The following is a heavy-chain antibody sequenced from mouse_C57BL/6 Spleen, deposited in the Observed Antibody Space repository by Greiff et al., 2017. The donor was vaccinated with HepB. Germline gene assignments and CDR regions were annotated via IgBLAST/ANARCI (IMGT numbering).Heavy chain of an antibody. D-gene: IGHD2-1*01. Sequence: QVQLKQPGAELVRPGSSVKLSCKASGYTFTSYWMHWVKQRPIQGLEWIGNIDPSDSETHYNQKFKDKATLTVDKSSSTAYMQLSSLTSEDSAVYYCAREGNYEFAYWGQGTLVTVSA. CDR2: IDPSDSET. CDR1: GYTFTSYW. V-gene: IGHV1-52*01. CDR3: AREGNYEFAY. J-gene: IGHJ3*01.